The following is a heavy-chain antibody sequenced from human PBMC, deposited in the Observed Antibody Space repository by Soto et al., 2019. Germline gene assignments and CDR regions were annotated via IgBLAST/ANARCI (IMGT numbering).Heavy chain of an antibody. CDR1: GYTFTSYG. V-gene: IGHV1-18*04. D-gene: IGHD7-27*01. Sequence: ASVKVSCKASGYTFTSYGISWVRQAPGQGLEWMGWISAYNGNTNYAQKLQGRVTMTTDTSTSTAYMGLRSLRSDDTAVYYCATTPRRWGIDYWGQGTLVTVSS. J-gene: IGHJ4*02. CDR2: ISAYNGNT. CDR3: ATTPRRWGIDY.